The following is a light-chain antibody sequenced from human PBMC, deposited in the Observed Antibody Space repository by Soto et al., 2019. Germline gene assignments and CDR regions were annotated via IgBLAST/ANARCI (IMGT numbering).Light chain of an antibody. CDR1: QSVSSSY. J-gene: IGKJ2*01. V-gene: IGKV3-20*01. CDR3: QQYGSSPGYT. Sequence: EIVLTQSPGTLSLSPGERATLSCRASQSVSSSYLAWYQQKPGQAPRLLIYGASGRATGIPDRFSGSGSGTDFTLTISRREPEDFASYYCQQYGSSPGYTFGQGTKLEIK. CDR2: GAS.